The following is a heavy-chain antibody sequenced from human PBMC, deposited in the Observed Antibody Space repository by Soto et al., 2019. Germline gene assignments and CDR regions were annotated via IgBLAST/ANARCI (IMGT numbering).Heavy chain of an antibody. J-gene: IGHJ6*02. CDR2: INSDGSST. D-gene: IGHD3-3*01. V-gene: IGHV3-74*01. CDR1: GFTFSSYW. CDR3: ARGPILRFLECAEQYRMDV. Sequence: SLRLSCAASGFTFSSYWMHWVRQAPGKGLVWVSRINSDGSSTSYADSVKGRFTISRDNAKNTLYLQMNSLRAEDTAVYYCARGPILRFLECAEQYRMDVWGQGTTVTVSS.